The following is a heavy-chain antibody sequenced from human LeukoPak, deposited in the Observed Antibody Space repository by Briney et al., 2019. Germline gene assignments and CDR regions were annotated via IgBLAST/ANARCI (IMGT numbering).Heavy chain of an antibody. CDR2: IKSKTDGGTT. CDR1: GFTFSSYS. CDR3: TTDEAYYDSRSFDY. J-gene: IGHJ4*02. V-gene: IGHV3-15*01. Sequence: PGGSLRLSCAASGFTFSSYSMSWVRQAPGKGLEWVGRIKSKTDGGTTDYAAPVKGRFTISRDDSKNTLYLQMSSLKTEDTAVYYCTTDEAYYDSRSFDYWGQGTLVTVSS. D-gene: IGHD3-22*01.